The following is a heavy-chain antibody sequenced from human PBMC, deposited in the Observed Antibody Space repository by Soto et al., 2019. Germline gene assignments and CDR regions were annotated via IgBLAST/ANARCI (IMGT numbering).Heavy chain of an antibody. D-gene: IGHD1-1*01. CDR3: ASQLEPRWHWFDP. CDR2: IYYSGST. J-gene: IGHJ5*02. Sequence: PSETLSLTCTVSGGSISSSSYYWGWIRQPPGKGLEWIGSIYYSGSTYYNPSLKSRVTISVDTSKNQFSLKLSSVTAADTAVYYCASQLEPRWHWFDPWGQGTLVTVSS. CDR1: GGSISSSSYY. V-gene: IGHV4-39*01.